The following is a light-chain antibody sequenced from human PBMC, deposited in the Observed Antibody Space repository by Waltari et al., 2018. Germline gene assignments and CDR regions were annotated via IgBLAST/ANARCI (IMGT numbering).Light chain of an antibody. J-gene: IGLJ2*01. CDR2: KER. CDR3: QSADSSGTHLYVV. V-gene: IGLV3-25*03. CDR1: ALPKQY. Sequence: SYELTQPPSVSVSPGQTARITCSGDALPKQYTYWYKPKPGQAPVVVIYKERERPSGIPERFSGSSSGTTFTLIISGVQAEDEADDYCQSADSSGTHLYVVFGGGTKLTVL.